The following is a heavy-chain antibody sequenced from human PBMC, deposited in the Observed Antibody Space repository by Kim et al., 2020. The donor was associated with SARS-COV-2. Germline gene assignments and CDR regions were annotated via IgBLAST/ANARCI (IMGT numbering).Heavy chain of an antibody. J-gene: IGHJ3*02. CDR1: GGSISSYY. CDR2: IYYSGST. Sequence: SETLSLTCTVSGGSISSYYWSWIRQPPGKGLEWIGYIYYSGSTNYNPSLKSRVTISVDTSKNQFSLKLSSVTAADTAVYYCARPKSSSYCGGDCPLDIWGQGTMVTVSS. D-gene: IGHD2-21*01. V-gene: IGHV4-59*08. CDR3: ARPKSSSYCGGDCPLDI.